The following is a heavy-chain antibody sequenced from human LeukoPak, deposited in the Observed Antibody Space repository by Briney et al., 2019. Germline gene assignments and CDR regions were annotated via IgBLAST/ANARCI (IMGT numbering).Heavy chain of an antibody. D-gene: IGHD3-3*01. CDR3: AREESPYYDFWSGPRGYNWFDP. Sequence: SGGSLRLSCAASGFTFSSYGMHWVRQAPGKGLEWVAVIWYDGSNKYYADSVKGRFTISRDNSKNTLYLQMNSLRAEDTAVYYCAREESPYYDFWSGPRGYNWFDPWGQGTLVTVSS. J-gene: IGHJ5*02. V-gene: IGHV3-33*08. CDR1: GFTFSSYG. CDR2: IWYDGSNK.